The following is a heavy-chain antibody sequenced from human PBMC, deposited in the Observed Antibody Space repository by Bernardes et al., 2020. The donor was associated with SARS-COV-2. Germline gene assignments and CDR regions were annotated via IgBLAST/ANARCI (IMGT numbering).Heavy chain of an antibody. J-gene: IGHJ6*02. V-gene: IGHV4-34*01. CDR1: GGSFSGHY. CDR2: VDHSGST. Sequence: SETLSLTCTVNGGSFSGHYWSWIRQSPGKGLEWIGEVDHSGSTNYNPSLKSRLTISLDTSKNQFSLKMTSVTAADTAVYYCARMDYYNAGSLQFHYGMDVWGQGTTVSVSS. CDR3: ARMDYYNAGSLQFHYGMDV. D-gene: IGHD3-10*01.